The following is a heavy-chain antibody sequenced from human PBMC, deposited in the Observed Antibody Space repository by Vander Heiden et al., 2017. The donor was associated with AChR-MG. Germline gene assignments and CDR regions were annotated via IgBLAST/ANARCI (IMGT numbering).Heavy chain of an antibody. V-gene: IGHV3-66*01. J-gene: IGHJ6*02. CDR3: ARDAGTVHGMDV. CDR1: GCTVSSNY. Sequence: EVQLVESGGGLVQPGGSLRLHCAASGCTVSSNYMSWVRQAPGKGLEWVSVIYSGGSTYYADSVKGRFTISRDNSKNTLYLQMNSLRAEDTAVYYCARDAGTVHGMDVWGQGTTVTVSS. D-gene: IGHD1-7*01. CDR2: IYSGGST.